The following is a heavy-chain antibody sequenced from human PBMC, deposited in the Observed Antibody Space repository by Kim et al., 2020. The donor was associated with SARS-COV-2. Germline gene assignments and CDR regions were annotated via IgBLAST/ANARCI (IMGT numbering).Heavy chain of an antibody. CDR3: ARLPMIVVVRVFWFDP. V-gene: IGHV4-39*01. Sequence: SLKSRVTISVDTSKNQFSLKLSSGTAADTAVYYCARLPMIVVVRVFWFDPWGQGTLVTVSS. D-gene: IGHD3-22*01. J-gene: IGHJ5*02.